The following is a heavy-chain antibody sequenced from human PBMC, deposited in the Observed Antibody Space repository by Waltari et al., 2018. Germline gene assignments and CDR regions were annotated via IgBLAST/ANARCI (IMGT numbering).Heavy chain of an antibody. CDR1: GFTFTAYY. CDR3: VLLPNCNEYPFDH. D-gene: IGHD2-15*01. CDR2: IHTANVGT. J-gene: IGHJ4*02. V-gene: IGHV1-2*02. Sequence: VQLVQSGAEGKKPGASVRVSCKVSGFTFTAYYLHWVLQAPGEGLHFLGWIHTANVGTKYTGRYEGRIALTSDSSIDTYFLVLSRSTSDDTAVYFCVLLPNCNEYPFDHWGQGPLGTVSS.